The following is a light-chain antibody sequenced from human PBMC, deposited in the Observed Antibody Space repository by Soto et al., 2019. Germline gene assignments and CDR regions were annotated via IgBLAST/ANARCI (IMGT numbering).Light chain of an antibody. CDR1: NSNIGAGFD. J-gene: IGLJ1*01. Sequence: QSVLTQPPSVSGAPGQRVTISCTGSNSNIGAGFDVHWYQQFPGRAPKLLIFGNINRPSGVPDRFSGSKSGTSASLAITGLQDEDEADYYCQSFDRSRGNYYVFGTGTKXTV. CDR3: QSFDRSRGNYYV. CDR2: GNI. V-gene: IGLV1-40*01.